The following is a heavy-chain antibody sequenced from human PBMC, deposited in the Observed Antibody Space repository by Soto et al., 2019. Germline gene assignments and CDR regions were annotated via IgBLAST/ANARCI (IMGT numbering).Heavy chain of an antibody. Sequence: SETLSLTCAVYGGSFSGYYWSWIRQPPGKGLEWIGEINHSGSTNYNPSLKSRVTISVDTSKNQFSLKLSSVTAADTAVYYCARPYSGSYSALGRYAFDIWGQGTMVTVS. D-gene: IGHD1-26*01. V-gene: IGHV4-34*01. CDR2: INHSGST. CDR3: ARPYSGSYSALGRYAFDI. J-gene: IGHJ3*02. CDR1: GGSFSGYY.